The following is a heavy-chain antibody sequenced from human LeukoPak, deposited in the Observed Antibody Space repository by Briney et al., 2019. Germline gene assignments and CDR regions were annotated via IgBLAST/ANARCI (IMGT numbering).Heavy chain of an antibody. Sequence: SGTLSLTCAVYGGSFSGYYWSWIRQPPGKGLEWIGEINHSGSTNYNPSLKSRVTISVDTSKNQFSLKLSSVTAADTAVYYCARADGLRFLEDRAAGIRRNNWFDPWGQGTLVTVSS. J-gene: IGHJ5*02. CDR3: ARADGLRFLEDRAAGIRRNNWFDP. D-gene: IGHD3-3*01. CDR2: INHSGST. CDR1: GGSFSGYY. V-gene: IGHV4-34*01.